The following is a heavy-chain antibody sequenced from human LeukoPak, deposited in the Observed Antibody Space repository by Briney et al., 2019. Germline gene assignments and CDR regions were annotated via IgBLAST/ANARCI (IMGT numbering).Heavy chain of an antibody. D-gene: IGHD3-16*02. CDR3: ARDRPVMITFGGVIIAAY. CDR1: GYTFTSHG. J-gene: IGHJ4*02. CDR2: VSGYNGNT. V-gene: IGHV1-18*01. Sequence: ASVKVSCKASGYTFTSHGINWFRQAPGQGLEWMGWVSGYNGNTDYAQKFQGRVTMTTDRSTNTVYMELRSLRSDDTAVYYCARDRPVMITFGGVIIAAYWGQGTLVSVSS.